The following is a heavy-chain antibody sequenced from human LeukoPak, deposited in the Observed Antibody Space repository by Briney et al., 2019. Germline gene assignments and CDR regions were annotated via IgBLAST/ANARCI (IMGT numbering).Heavy chain of an antibody. CDR2: IYYSGST. D-gene: IGHD3-3*01. V-gene: IGHV4-59*01. J-gene: IGHJ2*01. Sequence: NPSETLSLTCTVSGGSISSYYWSWIRQPPGKGLEWIGYIYYSGSTNYSPSLKSRVTISVDTSKNQFSLKLSSVTAADTAVYYCARDKGWSSYWYFDLWGRGTLVTVSS. CDR1: GGSISSYY. CDR3: ARDKGWSSYWYFDL.